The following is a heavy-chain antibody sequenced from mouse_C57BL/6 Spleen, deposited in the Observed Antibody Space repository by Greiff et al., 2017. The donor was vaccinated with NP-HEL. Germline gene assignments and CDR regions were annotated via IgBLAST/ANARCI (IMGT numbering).Heavy chain of an antibody. Sequence: VQLQQSGAELVKPGASVKLSCKASGYTFTSYWMHWVKQRPGQGLEWIGMIHPNSGSTNYNEKFKSKATLTVDKSSSTAYMQLSSLTSEDSAVYYCASSYSNYVAMDYWGQGTSVTVSS. CDR2: IHPNSGST. J-gene: IGHJ4*01. V-gene: IGHV1-64*01. CDR1: GYTFTSYW. D-gene: IGHD2-5*01. CDR3: ASSYSNYVAMDY.